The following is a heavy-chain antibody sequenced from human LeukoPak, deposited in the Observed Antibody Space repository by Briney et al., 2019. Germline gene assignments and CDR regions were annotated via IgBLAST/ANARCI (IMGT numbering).Heavy chain of an antibody. CDR3: ARALRSIAVAGTLGNAHRNSLTY. V-gene: IGHV1-2*02. J-gene: IGHJ4*02. CDR1: GYTFTGYY. Sequence: ASVKVSCKASGYTFTGYYMHWVRQAPGQGLEWMGWINPNSGGTNYAQKFQGRVTMTRDTSISTAYMELSRLRSDDTAVYYCARALRSIAVAGTLGNAHRNSLTYWGQGTLVTVSS. D-gene: IGHD6-19*01. CDR2: INPNSGGT.